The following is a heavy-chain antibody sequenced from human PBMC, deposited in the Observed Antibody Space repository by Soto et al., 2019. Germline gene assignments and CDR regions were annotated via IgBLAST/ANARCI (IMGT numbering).Heavy chain of an antibody. CDR1: GFTFSSYW. D-gene: IGHD4-4*01. V-gene: IGHV3-74*01. Sequence: PGGSLRLSCAASGFTFSSYWMHWVRQAPGEGLMWVSRINPDGSTTSYADSVKGRFTISRDNAKNTLYLQMNSLRVEDTAVYYCARVPTTVTTPGMDAWGQGTTVTVSS. CDR2: INPDGSTT. CDR3: ARVPTTVTTPGMDA. J-gene: IGHJ6*02.